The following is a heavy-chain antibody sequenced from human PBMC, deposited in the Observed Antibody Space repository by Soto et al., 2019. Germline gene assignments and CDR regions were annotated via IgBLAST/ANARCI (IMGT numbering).Heavy chain of an antibody. V-gene: IGHV5-51*01. CDR1: VYSFTSYW. D-gene: IGHD4-17*01. CDR3: ARALGYGDLLSAFDI. CDR2: IYPGDSDT. J-gene: IGHJ3*02. Sequence: GESLKISCKGSVYSFTSYWIGWVRQMPGKGLEWMGIIYPGDSDTRYSPSFQGQVTISADKSISTAYLQWSSLKASDTAMYYCARALGYGDLLSAFDIWGQGTMVTVSS.